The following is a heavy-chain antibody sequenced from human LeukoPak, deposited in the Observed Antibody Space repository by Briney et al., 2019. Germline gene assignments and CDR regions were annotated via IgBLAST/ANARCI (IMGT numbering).Heavy chain of an antibody. CDR1: GFTFSSYW. CDR2: IKQDGSEK. Sequence: PGGSLRPSCAASGFTFSSYWMSWVRQAPGKGLEWVANIKQDGSEKYYVDSVKGRFTISRDNAKNSLYLQMNSLRAEDTAVYYCARRVVVIAIGYHFDYWGQGTLVTVSS. CDR3: ARRVVVIAIGYHFDY. V-gene: IGHV3-7*01. D-gene: IGHD2-21*01. J-gene: IGHJ4*02.